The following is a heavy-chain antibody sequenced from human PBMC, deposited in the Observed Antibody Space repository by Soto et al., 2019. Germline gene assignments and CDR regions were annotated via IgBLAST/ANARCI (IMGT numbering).Heavy chain of an antibody. CDR3: AKHPNREDRVGLFDY. V-gene: IGHV3-23*01. CDR2: ISGSGGST. D-gene: IGHD1-26*01. J-gene: IGHJ4*02. CDR1: GFTFSSYA. Sequence: EVQLLESGGGLVQPGGSLRLSCAASGFTFSSYAMSWVRQAPGKGLEWVSAISGSGGSTYYADSVKGRFTISRDNSKNTLNLQMKSVRAEDTAVYYCAKHPNREDRVGLFDYWGQGTLVTVSS.